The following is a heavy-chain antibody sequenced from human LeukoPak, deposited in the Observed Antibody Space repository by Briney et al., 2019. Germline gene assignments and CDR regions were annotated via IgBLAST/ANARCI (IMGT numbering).Heavy chain of an antibody. V-gene: IGHV1-69-2*01. CDR3: ATDGLLGY. CDR2: VDPEDGET. CDR1: GYTFTDYY. J-gene: IGHJ4*02. Sequence: GASVKVSCKASGYTFTDYYMHWVQQAPGKGLEWMGRVDPEDGETIYAEKFQGRVTITADTSTDTAYMELSSLRSEDTTVYYCATDGLLGYWGQGTLVTVSS.